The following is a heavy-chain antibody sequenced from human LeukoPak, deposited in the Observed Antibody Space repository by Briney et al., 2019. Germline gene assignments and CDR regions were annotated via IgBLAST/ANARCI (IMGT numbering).Heavy chain of an antibody. D-gene: IGHD1-7*01. Sequence: GGSLRPSCAASGFTFSSYAMSWVRQAPGKGLEWVSAISGSGGSTYYADSVKGRFTISRDNSKNTLCLQMNSLRAEDTAVYYCAKERDWNYGGYFDYWGQGTLVTVSS. V-gene: IGHV3-23*01. CDR2: ISGSGGST. CDR1: GFTFSSYA. J-gene: IGHJ4*02. CDR3: AKERDWNYGGYFDY.